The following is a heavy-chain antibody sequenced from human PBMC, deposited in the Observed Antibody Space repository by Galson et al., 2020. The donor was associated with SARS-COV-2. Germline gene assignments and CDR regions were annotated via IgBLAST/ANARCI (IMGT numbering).Heavy chain of an antibody. CDR2: GHDSGNT. D-gene: IGHD3-9*01. CDR3: ARHDTWGLVMFFDH. V-gene: IGHV4-59*08. CDR1: GASISRYY. J-gene: IGHJ4*02. Sequence: SETLSLTCTVSGASISRYYWTWIRQTPGKGLEWIGFGHDSGNTNYNPSLKSRVTISVDSSKNLISLKLNSVTAADTAVYYCARHDTWGLVMFFDHWGQGTLVTVSS.